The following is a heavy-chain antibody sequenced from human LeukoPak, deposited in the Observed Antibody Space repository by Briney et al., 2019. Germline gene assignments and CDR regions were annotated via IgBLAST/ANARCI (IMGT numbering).Heavy chain of an antibody. D-gene: IGHD6-19*01. CDR1: GFTFSRYW. V-gene: IGHV3-7*01. J-gene: IGHJ5*02. Sequence: PGGSLRLSCAASGFTFSRYWMSWVRQAPGKGLEWVANIKQDGSEKYYVDSVKGRFTISRDNAKNSLYLQMNSLRAEDTAVYYCARDGGALAGHMYNWFDPWGQGTLVTVSS. CDR3: ARDGGALAGHMYNWFDP. CDR2: IKQDGSEK.